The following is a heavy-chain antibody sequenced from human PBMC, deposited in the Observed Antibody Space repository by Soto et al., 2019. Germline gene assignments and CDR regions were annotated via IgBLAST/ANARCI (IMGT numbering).Heavy chain of an antibody. V-gene: IGHV4-59*08. Sequence: QVQLQESGPGLVKPSETLSLTCTVSGGSISSYYWSWIRQPPGKGLEWIGYIYYSGSTNYNPSLKSRVTISVDTSKNQFSLKLSSVTAADTAVYYCARRRGSYGSGSYYYYYYYMDVWGKGTTVTVSS. CDR1: GGSISSYY. D-gene: IGHD3-10*01. CDR3: ARRRGSYGSGSYYYYYYYMDV. CDR2: IYYSGST. J-gene: IGHJ6*03.